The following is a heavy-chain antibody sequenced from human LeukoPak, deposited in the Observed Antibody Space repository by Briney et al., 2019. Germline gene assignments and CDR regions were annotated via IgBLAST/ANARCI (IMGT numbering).Heavy chain of an antibody. Sequence: GGSLRLSCAASGFTFSSYWMSWVRQAPGKGLEWVANIKQDGREKYYVDSVKGRFTISRDNAKNSLYLQMSSLRAEDTAVYYCAREAPPTNSDAFDIWGQGRMVSVSS. CDR1: GFTFSSYW. CDR2: IKQDGREK. J-gene: IGHJ3*02. D-gene: IGHD5-12*01. V-gene: IGHV3-7*03. CDR3: AREAPPTNSDAFDI.